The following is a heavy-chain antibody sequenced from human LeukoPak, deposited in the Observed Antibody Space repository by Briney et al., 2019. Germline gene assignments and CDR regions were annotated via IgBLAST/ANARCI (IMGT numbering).Heavy chain of an antibody. V-gene: IGHV3-21*04. Sequence: PGGSLRLSCAASGFTFSSYSMNWVRQAPGKGLEWVSSISSSSSYIYYADSVKGRFTISRDNSKNTLYLQMNSLRAEDTAVYYCAKGSTWIDFDYWGQGTLVTVSS. CDR1: GFTFSSYS. J-gene: IGHJ4*02. D-gene: IGHD5-12*01. CDR2: ISSSSSYI. CDR3: AKGSTWIDFDY.